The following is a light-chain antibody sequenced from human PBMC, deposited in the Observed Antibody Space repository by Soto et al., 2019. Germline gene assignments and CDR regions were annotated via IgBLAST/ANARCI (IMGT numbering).Light chain of an antibody. CDR1: QGISSR. CDR2: GAS. J-gene: IGKJ1*01. Sequence: MGMAQSPAVVSGSPGEGATLSCRASQGISSRLAWYQQKPGQAPRLLIYGASSRATGIPDRFSGSGSGTDFTLTISRLEPEDFAVYYCQQYGSSPRAFGQGTKVDIK. CDR3: QQYGSSPRA. V-gene: IGKV3-20*01.